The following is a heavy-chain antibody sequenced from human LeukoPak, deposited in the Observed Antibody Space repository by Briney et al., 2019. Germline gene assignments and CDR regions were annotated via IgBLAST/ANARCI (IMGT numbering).Heavy chain of an antibody. J-gene: IGHJ5*02. CDR3: ARHTFSWQQPSRDNWFDP. CDR2: IYYSGST. V-gene: IGHV4-39*01. Sequence: PSETLSLTCTVSGGSISSSSYYWGWIRQPPGKGLEWIGSIYYSGSTYYNPSLKSRVIISVDTSKNQFSLKLSSVTAADTAVYYCARHTFSWQQPSRDNWFDPWGQGTLVTVSS. CDR1: GGSISSSSYY. D-gene: IGHD6-13*01.